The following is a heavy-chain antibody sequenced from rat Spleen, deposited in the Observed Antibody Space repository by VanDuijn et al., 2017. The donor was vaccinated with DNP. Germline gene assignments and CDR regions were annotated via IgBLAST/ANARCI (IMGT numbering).Heavy chain of an antibody. CDR1: GYSITSNY. J-gene: IGHJ2*01. CDR3: ARWTRYFDY. CDR2: ISYSGST. Sequence: VQLRESGSGLVKPSQSLSLTCSVTGYSITSNYWGWIRKFPGNKMEYIGHISYSGSTNYNPSLKSRISITRDTSKNHFFLHLNSVTTGDTATYYCARWTRYFDYWGQGVMVTVSS. V-gene: IGHV3-1*01. D-gene: IGHD1-7*01.